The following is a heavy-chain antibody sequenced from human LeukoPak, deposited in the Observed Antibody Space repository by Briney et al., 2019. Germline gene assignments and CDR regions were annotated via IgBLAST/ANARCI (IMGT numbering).Heavy chain of an antibody. CDR2: MNPNSGNT. V-gene: IGHV1-8*01. J-gene: IGHJ4*02. Sequence: GASVKVSCKASGYTFTSYDINWVRQATGQGLEWMGWMNPNSGNTGCAQKFQGRVTMTRNTSISTAYMELSSLRSEDTAVYHCARIGDCSGGSCFDYWGQGTLVSVSS. D-gene: IGHD2-15*01. CDR3: ARIGDCSGGSCFDY. CDR1: GYTFTSYD.